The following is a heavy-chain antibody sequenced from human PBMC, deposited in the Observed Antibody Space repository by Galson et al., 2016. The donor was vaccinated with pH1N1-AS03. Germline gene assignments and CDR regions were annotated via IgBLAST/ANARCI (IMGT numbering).Heavy chain of an antibody. J-gene: IGHJ3*02. CDR1: GFTFNSFA. CDR3: ANLDFSGYDAGGFDT. D-gene: IGHD5-12*01. Sequence: SLRLSCAASGFTFNSFAMGWVRQAPGKGLEWVSILSGGGGNTSYAASVKGRFTISRDNSKNTLYLQTNSRRAEDTAIYYCANLDFSGYDAGGFDTCGQGTMVTVSS. V-gene: IGHV3-23*01. CDR2: LSGGGGNT.